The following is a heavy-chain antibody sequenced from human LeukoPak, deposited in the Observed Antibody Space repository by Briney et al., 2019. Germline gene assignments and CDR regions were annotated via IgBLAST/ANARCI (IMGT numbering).Heavy chain of an antibody. Sequence: GASVKVSCKASGYTFTSYYMHWVRQAPGQGLEWMGIINPSGGSTSYAQKFQGRVTMTRDMSTSTVYMELSSLRSEDTAVYYCARDVGEYCSSINCHASDYWGQGTLVTVSS. V-gene: IGHV1-46*01. J-gene: IGHJ4*02. CDR3: ARDVGEYCSSINCHASDY. CDR2: INPSGGST. CDR1: GYTFTSYY. D-gene: IGHD2-2*01.